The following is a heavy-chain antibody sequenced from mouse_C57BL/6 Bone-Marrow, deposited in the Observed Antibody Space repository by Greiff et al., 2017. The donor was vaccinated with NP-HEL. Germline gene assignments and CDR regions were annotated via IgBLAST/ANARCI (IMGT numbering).Heavy chain of an antibody. Sequence: EVQLQESGPGLVKPSHSLSLTCSVTGYSITSGYYWNWIRQFPGNTLEWMGYISYDGSNNYNPSLKNRISITRDTSKNQFFLKLNSVTTEDTATYYCAREAPGAYWGQGTLVTVSA. CDR2: ISYDGSN. CDR1: GYSITSGYY. J-gene: IGHJ3*01. V-gene: IGHV3-6*01. CDR3: AREAPGAY.